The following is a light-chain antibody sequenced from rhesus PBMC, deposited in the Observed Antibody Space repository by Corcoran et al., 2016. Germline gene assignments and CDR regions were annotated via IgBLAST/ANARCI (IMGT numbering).Light chain of an antibody. Sequence: DIQMTQSPSSLSASVGDTVTITCRASQGISSYLNWFQQKPGKPLKLLIYGASSLESGVPSRFSGIGSVTEFTLTIRSLQPEDFATYYCLQHNSYPYSFGQGTKVEIK. CDR1: QGISSY. CDR2: GAS. J-gene: IGKJ2*01. CDR3: LQHNSYPYS. V-gene: IGKV1-28*02.